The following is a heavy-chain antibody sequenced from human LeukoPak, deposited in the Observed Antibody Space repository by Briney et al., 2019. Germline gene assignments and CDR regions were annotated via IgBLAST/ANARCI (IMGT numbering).Heavy chain of an antibody. CDR3: ARDFAWGSGGAPIDDNWLDP. D-gene: IGHD7-27*01. Sequence: ASVKVSCKASGYTFTSYAMHWVRQAPGQRLEWMGWINAGNGNTKYSQKFQGRVTMTRNTSISTAYMELSSLRSEDTAVYYCARDFAWGSGGAPIDDNWLDPWGQGTLVTVSS. V-gene: IGHV1-3*01. CDR1: GYTFTSYA. J-gene: IGHJ5*02. CDR2: INAGNGNT.